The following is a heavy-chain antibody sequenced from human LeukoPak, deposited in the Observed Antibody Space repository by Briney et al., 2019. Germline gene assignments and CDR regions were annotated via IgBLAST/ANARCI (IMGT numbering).Heavy chain of an antibody. Sequence: ASVKVSCKASGGTFSSYAISWVRQAPGQGLEWMGRIIPILGIANYAQKFQGRVTITADKSTSTAYMELSSLRSEDTAVCYCASPTTGTTYYYYYYGMDVWGQGTTVTVSS. CDR1: GGTFSSYA. D-gene: IGHD1-1*01. CDR2: IIPILGIA. J-gene: IGHJ6*02. CDR3: ASPTTGTTYYYYYYGMDV. V-gene: IGHV1-69*04.